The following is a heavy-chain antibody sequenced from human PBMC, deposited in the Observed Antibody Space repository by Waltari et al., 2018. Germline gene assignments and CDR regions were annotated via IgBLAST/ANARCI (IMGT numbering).Heavy chain of an antibody. D-gene: IGHD2-15*01. V-gene: IGHV3-15*07. Sequence: EVQLVESGGGLVKPGGSLSLSCAASGSTFSNAWMEWVGRIKSKTDGGTTDYAAPVKGRFTISRDDSKNTLYLQMNSLKTEDTAVYYCTTDTPERLIGPSCCRDYWGQGTLVTVSS. J-gene: IGHJ4*02. CDR1: GSTFSNAW. CDR2: IKSKTDGGTT. CDR3: TTDTPERLIGPSCCRDY.